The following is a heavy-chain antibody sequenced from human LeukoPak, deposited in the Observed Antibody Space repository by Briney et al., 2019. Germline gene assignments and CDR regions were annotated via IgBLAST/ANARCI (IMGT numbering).Heavy chain of an antibody. CDR2: ISSNGGST. V-gene: IGHV3-64*01. CDR1: GFSFSSYT. D-gene: IGHD6-19*01. CDR3: ARDQQNGYSSGWSFDS. Sequence: GGSLRLSCAASGFSFSSYTMNWVRQAPGKGLEYVSAISSNGGSTYYASSVKGRFTISRDNSKNTLYLQMNSLRPEDTAVYYCARDQQNGYSSGWSFDSWGQGTLVTVSS. J-gene: IGHJ5*01.